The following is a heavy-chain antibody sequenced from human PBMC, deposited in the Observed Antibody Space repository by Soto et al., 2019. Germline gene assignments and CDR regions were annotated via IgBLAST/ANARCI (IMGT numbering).Heavy chain of an antibody. D-gene: IGHD6-13*01. CDR2: ISYDGSNK. CDR3: ARDMSKQQLVLDYFDY. Sequence: QVQLVESGGGVVQPGRSLRLSCAASGFTFSSYAMHWVRQAPGKGLEWGAVISYDGSNKYYADSVKGRFTISRDNSKNTLYLQMNSLRAEDTAVYYCARDMSKQQLVLDYFDYWCQGTLVTVSS. V-gene: IGHV3-30-3*01. CDR1: GFTFSSYA. J-gene: IGHJ4*02.